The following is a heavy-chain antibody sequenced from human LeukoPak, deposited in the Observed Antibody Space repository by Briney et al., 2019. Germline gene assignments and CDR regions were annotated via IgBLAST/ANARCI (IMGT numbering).Heavy chain of an antibody. CDR2: INSDGSST. CDR1: GFTSSSYW. CDR3: AELGITMIGGV. J-gene: IGHJ6*04. Sequence: GGSLRLSRAASGFTSSSYWMHWVRQAPGKGLVWASRINSDGSSTSYADSVKGRFTISRDNAKNSLYLQMNSLRAEDTAVYYCAELGITMIGGVWGKGTTVTISS. D-gene: IGHD3-10*02. V-gene: IGHV3-74*01.